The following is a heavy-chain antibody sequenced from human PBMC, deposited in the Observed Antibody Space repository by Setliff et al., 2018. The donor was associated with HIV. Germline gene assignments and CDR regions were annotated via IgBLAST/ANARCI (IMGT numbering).Heavy chain of an antibody. CDR2: VSHSGST. CDR1: GGSVRNANYY. CDR3: ARIFGDQGYYYGMDV. Sequence: SETLSLTCTVSGGSVRNANYYWSWIRQPPGRGLEWIGYVSHSGSTNYNPSLKSRVTISVDASKNQFSLKLSSVIAADTAVYYCARIFGDQGYYYGMDVWGQGTTVT. J-gene: IGHJ6*02. D-gene: IGHD3-3*01. V-gene: IGHV4-61*01.